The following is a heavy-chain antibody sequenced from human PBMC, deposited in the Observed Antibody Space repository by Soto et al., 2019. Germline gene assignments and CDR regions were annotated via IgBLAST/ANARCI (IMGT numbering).Heavy chain of an antibody. V-gene: IGHV4-61*01. CDR3: ARFVRSCSATTCPTRADV. Sequence: SETLSLTCTVSGGFVNSDTHSWSWIRQTPGKRLEWIGFIYSGGSTKNPSLRSRVTMSVDTSKKQFSLKLSSVIVADTAVYHCARFVRSCSATTCPTRADVWGQGITVTVSS. CDR1: GGFVNSDTHS. D-gene: IGHD2-2*01. J-gene: IGHJ6*02. CDR2: IYSGGST.